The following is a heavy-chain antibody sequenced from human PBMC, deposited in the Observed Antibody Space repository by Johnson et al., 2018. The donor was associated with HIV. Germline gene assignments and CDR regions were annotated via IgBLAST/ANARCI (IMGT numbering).Heavy chain of an antibody. D-gene: IGHD1-26*01. V-gene: IGHV3-30*18. CDR2: ISYDGSDK. CDR3: AKGPTVGPPFDL. CDR1: GFTVSSNY. Sequence: QVQLVESGGGVVQPGGSLRLSCAASGFTVSSNYMSWVRQAPGKGLEWVALISYDGSDKSYTDSVKGRFTISRDNAKNSLHLQMNSLRDEDTAMYYCAKGPTVGPPFDLWGQGTTVTVSS. J-gene: IGHJ3*01.